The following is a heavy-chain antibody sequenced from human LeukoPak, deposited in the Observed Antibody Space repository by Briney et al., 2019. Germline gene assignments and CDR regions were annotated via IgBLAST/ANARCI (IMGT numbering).Heavy chain of an antibody. CDR2: ISSSSSYI. D-gene: IGHD5-18*01. CDR3: ARDKAAMVHSHFDY. Sequence: PGGSLRLSCAASGFTFSSYGMHWVRQAPGKGLEWVSSISSSSSYIYYADSVKGRFTISRDNAKNSLYLQMNSLRAEDTAVYYCARDKAAMVHSHFDYWGQGTLVTVSS. CDR1: GFTFSSYG. V-gene: IGHV3-21*01. J-gene: IGHJ4*02.